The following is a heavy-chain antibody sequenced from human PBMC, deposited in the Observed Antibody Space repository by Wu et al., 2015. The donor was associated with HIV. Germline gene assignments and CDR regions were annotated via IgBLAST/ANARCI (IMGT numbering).Heavy chain of an antibody. CDR1: GGTFIGYA. CDR3: ASGYSYGYVFDY. D-gene: IGHD5-18*01. Sequence: QVQLVQSGAEVKKPGSSVKVSCKTSGGTFIGYAITWVRQAPGQGLQWVGGISPISGTADYAQHFHDRVTITTDASTTTTYMELRSLKSEDTAVFYCASGYSYGYVFDYWGQGTLVT. CDR2: ISPISGTA. J-gene: IGHJ4*02. V-gene: IGHV1-69*05.